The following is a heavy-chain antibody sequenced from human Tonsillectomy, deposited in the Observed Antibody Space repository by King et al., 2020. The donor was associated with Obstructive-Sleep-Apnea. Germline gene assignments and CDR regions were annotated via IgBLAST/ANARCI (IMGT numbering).Heavy chain of an antibody. V-gene: IGHV4-39*01. CDR1: GGSISSSSYY. CDR2: IYYSGST. J-gene: IGHJ4*02. CDR3: ARPGSGVDTAMVG. Sequence: QLQESGPGLVKPSETLSLTCTVSGGSISSSSYYWGWIRQPPGKGLEWIVSIYYSGSTYYNPSLKSRVTISVDTSKNQFSLKLSSVTAADTAVYYCARPGSGVDTAMVGWGQGTLVTVSS. D-gene: IGHD5-18*01.